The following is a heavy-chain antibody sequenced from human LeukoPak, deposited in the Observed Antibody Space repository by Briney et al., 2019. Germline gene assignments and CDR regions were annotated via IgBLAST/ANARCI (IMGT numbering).Heavy chain of an antibody. CDR1: GFTFSSYW. Sequence: PGGSLRLSCAASGFTFSSYWMHWVRQAPGKGLVWVSRINSDGSSTSYADSVKGRFTISRDNAKNTLYLQMNSLRAEDTAVYYCARGGVVVAAIRRPHSYGMDVWGQGTTVTVSS. CDR3: ARGGVVVAAIRRPHSYGMDV. V-gene: IGHV3-74*01. CDR2: INSDGSST. J-gene: IGHJ6*02. D-gene: IGHD2-15*01.